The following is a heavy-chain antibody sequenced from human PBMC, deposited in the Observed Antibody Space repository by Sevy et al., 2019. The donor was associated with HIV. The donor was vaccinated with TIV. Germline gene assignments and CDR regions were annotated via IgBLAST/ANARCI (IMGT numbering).Heavy chain of an antibody. J-gene: IGHJ5*02. Sequence: GGSLRLSCAASGFTFSSYSMNWVRQAPGKGLEWVSSISSSSSYIYYADSVKGRFTISRDNAKNSLYLQMNSLRAEDTAVYYCARSYYYDSSGYYYFNWFDPWGLGTLVTVSS. D-gene: IGHD3-22*01. CDR2: ISSSSSYI. CDR3: ARSYYYDSSGYYYFNWFDP. V-gene: IGHV3-21*01. CDR1: GFTFSSYS.